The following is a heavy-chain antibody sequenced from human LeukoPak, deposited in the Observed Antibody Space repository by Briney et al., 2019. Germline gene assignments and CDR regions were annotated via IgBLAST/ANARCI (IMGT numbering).Heavy chain of an antibody. V-gene: IGHV3-23*01. CDR3: AKVKGGSGPFDD. D-gene: IGHD6-19*01. CDR1: GFAFSSYA. CDR2: ISRRDDYT. J-gene: IGHJ4*02. Sequence: GGSLRLSCAASGFAFSSYAMSWVRQPPGKGLEWVSVISRRDDYTYYADSVKGRFTISRDNSKNTLYQQMNTLRAEDTAVYYCAKVKGGSGPFDDWGQGTLVTVSS.